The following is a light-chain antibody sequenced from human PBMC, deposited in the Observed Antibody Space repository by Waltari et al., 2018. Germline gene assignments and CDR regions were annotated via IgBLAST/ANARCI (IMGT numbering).Light chain of an antibody. J-gene: IGKJ4*01. V-gene: IGKV3-20*01. Sequence: VILTQSPATLSLSPGDRATLSCRASQTVYTYVAWYQQKPGQAPRLLIYRSSTRATGIPDRFSGSGSGTDFTLTITSLEPEDVGLYHCYQYASSLGFGGGTKVEIK. CDR2: RSS. CDR1: QTVYTY. CDR3: YQYASSLG.